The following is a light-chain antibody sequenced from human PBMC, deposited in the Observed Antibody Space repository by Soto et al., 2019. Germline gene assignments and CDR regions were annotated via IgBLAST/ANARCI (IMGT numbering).Light chain of an antibody. J-gene: IGKJ1*01. CDR3: QQYDTSPPT. CDR1: QGVGKRY. CDR2: GAS. Sequence: EIELAQSQGTLLFSPGERAPLSGKARQGVGKRYLAWHQQKPGQAPRLLVYGASSRATGIPDRFSGSGSETDFTLTISRLEPEDVAVYYCQQYDTSPPTFGQGTKVELK. V-gene: IGKV3-20*01.